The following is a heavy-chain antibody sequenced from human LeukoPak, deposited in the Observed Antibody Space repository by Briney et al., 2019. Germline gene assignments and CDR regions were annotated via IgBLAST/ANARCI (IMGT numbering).Heavy chain of an antibody. V-gene: IGHV1-2*04. D-gene: IGHD3-3*02. CDR2: INPNSGGT. Sequence: ASVTVSCKASGYTFTGYYMHWVRQAPGQGLEWMGWINPNSGGTNYAQKFQGWVTMTRDTSISTAYMELSRLRSDDTAVYYCARSPSPTAFFDYWGQGTLVTVSS. CDR3: ARSPSPTAFFDY. CDR1: GYTFTGYY. J-gene: IGHJ4*02.